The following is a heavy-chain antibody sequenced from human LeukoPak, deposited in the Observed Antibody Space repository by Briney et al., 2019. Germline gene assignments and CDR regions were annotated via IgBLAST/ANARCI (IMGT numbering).Heavy chain of an antibody. J-gene: IGHJ4*02. Sequence: GASVKVSCKASGYTFTSYGISWVRQAPGQGLEWMGWISAYNGNTNYAQKLQGRVTMTTDTSTSTAYMELRSLRSDDTAVYYCARARRWRYCNGGSCPIDYWGQGTLVTVSS. CDR3: ARARRWRYCNGGSCPIDY. CDR2: ISAYNGNT. D-gene: IGHD2-15*01. CDR1: GYTFTSYG. V-gene: IGHV1-18*01.